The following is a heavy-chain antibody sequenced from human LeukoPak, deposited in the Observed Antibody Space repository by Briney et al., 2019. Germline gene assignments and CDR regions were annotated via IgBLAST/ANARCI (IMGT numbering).Heavy chain of an antibody. CDR1: GFTFSSYS. CDR2: VSSSSGTI. V-gene: IGHV3-48*02. CDR3: ARVWHCTSTSCYDY. D-gene: IGHD2-2*01. Sequence: GGSLRLSCAASGFTFSSYSMNWVREAPGKGLVWVSYVSSSSGTIYYADSVRGRFTISRDNAKNSLYLQMNSLRDEDTAVYYCARVWHCTSTSCYDYWGQGTLVTVSS. J-gene: IGHJ4*02.